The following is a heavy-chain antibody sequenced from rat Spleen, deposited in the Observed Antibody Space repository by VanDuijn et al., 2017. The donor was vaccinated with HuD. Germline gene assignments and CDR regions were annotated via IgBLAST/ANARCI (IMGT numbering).Heavy chain of an antibody. D-gene: IGHD1-9*01. CDR3: ARRHYGYTDYFDY. J-gene: IGHJ2*01. CDR2: ITNTGGNT. V-gene: IGHV5-31*01. Sequence: EVQLVESGGGLVQPGRSLKLSCVASGFTFNNYWMTWIRQAPGKGLEWVASITNTGGNTYYRDSVKGRFTVSRDNAKSTLYLQMDSLRSEDTATYYCARRHYGYTDYFDYWGQGVMVTVSS. CDR1: GFTFNNYW.